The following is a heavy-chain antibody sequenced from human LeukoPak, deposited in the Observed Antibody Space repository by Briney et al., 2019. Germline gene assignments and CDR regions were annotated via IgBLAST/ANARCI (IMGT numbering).Heavy chain of an antibody. CDR2: IYWDDDK. D-gene: IGHD2-15*01. Sequence: SGPTLVKPTQTLTLTCTFSGFSHSTSGVGVGWVRQPPGKALEWLAFIYWDDDKRYSPSLESRLTITRDTSKNQVVLRMTNMDPVDTATYYCTHALTTYCSGGSCYYYYGMDVCGQGTAVTVSS. CDR1: GFSHSTSGVG. V-gene: IGHV2-5*02. J-gene: IGHJ6*02. CDR3: THALTTYCSGGSCYYYYGMDV.